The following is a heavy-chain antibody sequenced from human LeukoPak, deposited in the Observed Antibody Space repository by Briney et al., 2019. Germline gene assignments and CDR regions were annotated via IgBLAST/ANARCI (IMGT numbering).Heavy chain of an antibody. CDR1: GFTFSNYW. J-gene: IGHJ4*02. CDR3: AKSGYNRFDY. V-gene: IGHV3-7*03. D-gene: IGHD5-24*01. Sequence: GGSLRLSCAASGFTFSNYWMTWVRQAPGKGLEWVANIKPDGSEKYYVDSVKGRFTISRDNAKKSLYLQMNSLRAEDTAVYYCAKSGYNRFDYWGQGTLVTVSS. CDR2: IKPDGSEK.